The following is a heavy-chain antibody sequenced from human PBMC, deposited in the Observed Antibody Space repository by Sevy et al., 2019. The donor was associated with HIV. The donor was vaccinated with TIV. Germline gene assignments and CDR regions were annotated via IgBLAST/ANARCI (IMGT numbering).Heavy chain of an antibody. J-gene: IGHJ1*01. CDR3: ARALYYDGSGYYAEFFQH. D-gene: IGHD3-22*01. CDR2: ISSSSSAI. CDR1: GFTFSSYT. V-gene: IGHV3-48*01. Sequence: GGSLRLSCAASGFTFSSYTMNWVRQAPGKGLEWVSYISSSSSAIDYADSVKGRFTISRDNAKNSLYLQMNSLRAEDTAVYYCARALYYDGSGYYAEFFQHWGQGTLVTVSS.